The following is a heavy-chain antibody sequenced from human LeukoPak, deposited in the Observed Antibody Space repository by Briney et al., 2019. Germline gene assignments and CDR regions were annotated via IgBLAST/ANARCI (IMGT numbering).Heavy chain of an antibody. J-gene: IGHJ4*02. Sequence: ASVKVSCKASGYTFTDPYIHWVRRAPGQGLEWMGWINPNSGDTNYAQKFQGRVTMTRDTSITTAYMELSRLRSDDTAVYYCARDFYYDSSGAFDLWGQGTLVTVSS. CDR1: GYTFTDPY. D-gene: IGHD3-22*01. CDR2: INPNSGDT. CDR3: ARDFYYDSSGAFDL. V-gene: IGHV1-2*02.